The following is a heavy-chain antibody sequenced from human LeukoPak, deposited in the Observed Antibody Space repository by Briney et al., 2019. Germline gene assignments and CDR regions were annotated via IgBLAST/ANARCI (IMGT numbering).Heavy chain of an antibody. CDR2: ITTYNGNT. J-gene: IGHJ6*03. CDR1: GYTFTSYG. CDR3: ARLPPADYYYYYMDV. Sequence: GSVKVSCKASGYTFTSYGISWVRQAPGQGLEWMGWITTYNGNTNYARKFQGRVTMTTDTYTSTAYMELRSLRSDDTAVYYCARLPPADYYYYYMDVWGKGTTVTVSS. V-gene: IGHV1-18*01.